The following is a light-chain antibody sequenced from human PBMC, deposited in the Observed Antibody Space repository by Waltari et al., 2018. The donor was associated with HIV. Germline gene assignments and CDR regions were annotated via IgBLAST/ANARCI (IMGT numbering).Light chain of an antibody. CDR2: EVS. CDR3: SSYTSSSTSHV. V-gene: IGLV2-14*01. CDR1: SSDVGGNNY. J-gene: IGLJ1*01. Sequence: QSALTQPASVSGSPGQSITISCTAPSSDVGGNNYVSSYQQHPGKAPKLMIYEVSNRPSGVSNRFSGSKSGNTASLTISGLQAEDEADYYCSSYTSSSTSHVFGTGTKVTVL.